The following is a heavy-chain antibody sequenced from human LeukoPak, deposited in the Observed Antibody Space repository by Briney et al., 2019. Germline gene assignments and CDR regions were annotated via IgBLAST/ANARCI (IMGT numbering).Heavy chain of an antibody. CDR3: ARTLSSSGRSDYYYYYMDV. CDR1: GGSISSSSYY. CDR2: IYYSGST. D-gene: IGHD6-6*01. V-gene: IGHV4-39*07. Sequence: SETLSLTCTVSGGSISSSSYYWGWIRQPPGKGLEWIGSIYYSGSTYYNPSLKSRVTISVDTSKNQFSLKLSSVTAADTAVYYCARTLSSSGRSDYYYYYMDVWGKGTTVTVSS. J-gene: IGHJ6*03.